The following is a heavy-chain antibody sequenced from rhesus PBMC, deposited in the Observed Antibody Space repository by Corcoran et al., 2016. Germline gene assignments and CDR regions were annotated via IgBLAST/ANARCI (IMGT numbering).Heavy chain of an antibody. V-gene: IGHV4-80*01. D-gene: IGHD4-17*01. CDR3: ARLTGNYWYFDL. J-gene: IGHJ2*01. CDR2: IQGNSGTT. Sequence: QVQLQESGPGLVKPSETLSLICAVSGASFRTNWWSWIRQSPGKGLEWIGEIQGNSGTTNNNPSLKSRVTISRDASKNQLSLKVNSVTAADTAVYHCARLTGNYWYFDLWGPGTPVVISS. CDR1: GASFRTNW.